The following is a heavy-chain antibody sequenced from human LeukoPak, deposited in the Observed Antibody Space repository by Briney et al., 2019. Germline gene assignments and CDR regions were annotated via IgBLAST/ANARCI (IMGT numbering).Heavy chain of an antibody. CDR2: ISYDGSNK. V-gene: IGHV3-30*18. Sequence: GGSLRLSCAASGFTLSNYGMHWVRQAPGKGLEWVAVISYDGSNKYYADSVKGRFTISRDNSKNTLYLQMNSLRAEDTAVYYCAKDFQRWLQLLGPWFDPWGQGTLVTVSS. J-gene: IGHJ5*02. D-gene: IGHD5-24*01. CDR1: GFTLSNYG. CDR3: AKDFQRWLQLLGPWFDP.